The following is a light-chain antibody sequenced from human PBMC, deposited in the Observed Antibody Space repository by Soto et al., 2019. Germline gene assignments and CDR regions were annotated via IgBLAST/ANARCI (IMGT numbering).Light chain of an antibody. Sequence: ENVLTQSPGTLSLSPGERATLSCRASQSVSSSYLAWYQQKPGQAPRLLIYDASSRATGIPDRFSGSGSGTDFTLTISRLEPEDFAMYFCQQYGSSPRMFGQGTKVEIK. V-gene: IGKV3-20*01. J-gene: IGKJ1*01. CDR3: QQYGSSPRM. CDR2: DAS. CDR1: QSVSSSY.